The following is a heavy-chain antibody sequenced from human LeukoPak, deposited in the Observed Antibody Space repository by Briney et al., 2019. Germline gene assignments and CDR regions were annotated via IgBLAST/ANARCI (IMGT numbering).Heavy chain of an antibody. D-gene: IGHD3-10*01. J-gene: IGHJ4*02. CDR3: ARGRREYYYGSGSPFPDY. CDR1: GGSISSYY. V-gene: IGHV4-59*12. Sequence: SETLSLTCTVSGGSISSYYWSWIRQPPGKGLEWIGYIYYSGSTNYNPSLKSRVTISVDRSKNQFSLKLSSVTAADTAVYYCARGRREYYYGSGSPFPDYWGQGTLVTVSS. CDR2: IYYSGST.